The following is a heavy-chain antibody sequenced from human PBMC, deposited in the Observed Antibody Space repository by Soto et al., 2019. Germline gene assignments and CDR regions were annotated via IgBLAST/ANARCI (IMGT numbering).Heavy chain of an antibody. CDR3: ARRSGSCFDY. CDR2: IYYSGST. V-gene: IGHV4-59*08. D-gene: IGHD6-13*01. CDR1: GCSISSYY. J-gene: IGHJ4*02. Sequence: PSETLSLTCTVYGCSISSYYWSWIRQPPGKGLEWIGYIYYSGSTNYNPSLKSRVTISVDTSKNQFSLKLSSVTAADTAVYYCARRSGSCFDYWGQGTLVTISS.